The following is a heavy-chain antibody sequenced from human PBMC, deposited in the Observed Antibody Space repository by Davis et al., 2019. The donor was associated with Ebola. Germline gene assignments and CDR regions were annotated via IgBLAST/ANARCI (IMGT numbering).Heavy chain of an antibody. D-gene: IGHD2-2*01. V-gene: IGHV4-39*07. CDR2: IYYSGST. J-gene: IGHJ6*02. Sequence: SETLSLTCTVSGGSISSSSYYWGWIRQPPGKGLEWIGSIYYSGSTYYNPSLKSRVTISVDKSKNQFSLKLSSVTAADTAVYYCARVGYCSSTSCYLYGMDVWGQGTTVTVSS. CDR3: ARVGYCSSTSCYLYGMDV. CDR1: GGSISSSSYY.